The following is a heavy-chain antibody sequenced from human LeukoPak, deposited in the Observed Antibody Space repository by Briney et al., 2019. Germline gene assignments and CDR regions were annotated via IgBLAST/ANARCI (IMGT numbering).Heavy chain of an antibody. Sequence: PGGSLRLSCAASGFSFSMYSMSWIRQAPGKGLEWVSVISDNGAVTFYGDSVKGRFTISRDNSKNTLYLQMNSLRAEDTAVYYCAKDRTTVTPIYFDYWGQGTLVTVSS. V-gene: IGHV3-23*01. CDR3: AKDRTTVTPIYFDY. J-gene: IGHJ4*02. D-gene: IGHD4-17*01. CDR1: GFSFSMYS. CDR2: ISDNGAVT.